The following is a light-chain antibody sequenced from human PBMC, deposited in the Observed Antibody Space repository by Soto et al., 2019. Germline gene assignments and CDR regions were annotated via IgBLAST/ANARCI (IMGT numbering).Light chain of an antibody. Sequence: QSVLTQPPSASGSPGQSVTISCTGTSSDVGGYKYDSWYQQHPGKAPKLMIYEVSKRPSGVPDRFSGSKSGNTASLTVSGLQAEDEADYYCSSYAGRNNWVFGGGTKLTVL. J-gene: IGLJ3*02. CDR2: EVS. V-gene: IGLV2-8*01. CDR1: SSDVGGYKY. CDR3: SSYAGRNNWV.